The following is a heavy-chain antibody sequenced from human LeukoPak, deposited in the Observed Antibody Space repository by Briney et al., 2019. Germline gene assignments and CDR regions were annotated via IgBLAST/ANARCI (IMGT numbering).Heavy chain of an antibody. CDR1: GGSISSGGYY. Sequence: PSETLSLTCTVSGGSISSGGYYWSWIRQPPGKGLEWIGYIYHSGSTYYNPSLKSRVTISVDRSKNQFSLKLSSVPAADPAVYYCAGARRGANFIINYVVPAAIDYWGQGTLVTVSS. D-gene: IGHD2-2*01. CDR2: IYHSGST. CDR3: AGARRGANFIINYVVPAAIDY. V-gene: IGHV4-30-2*01. J-gene: IGHJ4*02.